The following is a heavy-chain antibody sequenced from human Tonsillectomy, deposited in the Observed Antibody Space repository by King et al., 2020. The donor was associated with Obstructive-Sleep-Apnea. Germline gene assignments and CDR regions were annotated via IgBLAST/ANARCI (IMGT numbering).Heavy chain of an antibody. CDR3: ARVVGAFVY. Sequence: VQLVESGGGLVQPGGSLRLSCAASGFIVSSNYMSWVRQAPGEGLEWVSVIYSGGATYYADSVKVRFTISRDNSKNTLHLQMNSLRAEDTAVYYCARVVGAFVYWGQGTLVTVSS. J-gene: IGHJ4*02. D-gene: IGHD1-26*01. CDR2: IYSGGAT. CDR1: GFIVSSNY. V-gene: IGHV3-66*01.